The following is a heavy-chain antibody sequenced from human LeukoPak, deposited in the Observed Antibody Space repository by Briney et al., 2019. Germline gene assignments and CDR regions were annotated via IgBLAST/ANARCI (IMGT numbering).Heavy chain of an antibody. Sequence: SETLSLTCAVYGGSFSDYYWSWIRQPPGRGLEWIGEINHSGSTNYNPSLMSRVTISIDTSKNQFSLKLSSATAADTAVYYCASAYYYDSSGYPKWGQGTLVTVSS. V-gene: IGHV4-34*01. CDR1: GGSFSDYY. CDR3: ASAYYYDSSGYPK. J-gene: IGHJ4*02. CDR2: INHSGST. D-gene: IGHD3-22*01.